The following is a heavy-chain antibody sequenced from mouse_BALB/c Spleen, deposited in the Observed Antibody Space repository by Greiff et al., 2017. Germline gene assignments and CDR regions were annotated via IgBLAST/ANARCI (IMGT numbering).Heavy chain of an antibody. Sequence: EVLLVESGGGLVKPGGSLKLSCAASGFTFSSYAMSWVRQTPEKRLEWVASISSGGSTYYPDSVKGRVTISRDIARNNLYLQMRSLRSGDTAMYYCARSSTVVTAQFADWGQGTLVTVSA. CDR3: ARSSTVVTAQFAD. D-gene: IGHD2-2*01. V-gene: IGHV5-6-5*01. CDR1: GFTFSSYA. J-gene: IGHJ3*01. CDR2: ISSGGST.